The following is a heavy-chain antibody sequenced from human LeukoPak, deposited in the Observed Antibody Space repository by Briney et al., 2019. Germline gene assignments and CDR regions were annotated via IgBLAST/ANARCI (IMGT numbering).Heavy chain of an antibody. CDR3: ARDYGGNSGDFDY. V-gene: IGHV3-7*01. CDR2: VKEDGSEK. J-gene: IGHJ4*02. CDR1: GFTFSNYW. Sequence: GGSLRLSCAASGFTFSNYWMSWVRQAPGKGLEWVANVKEDGSEKYYVDSVKGRFTISRDNAKNSLYLQMNSLRAEDTAVYYCARDYGGNSGDFDYWGQGTLVTVSS. D-gene: IGHD4-23*01.